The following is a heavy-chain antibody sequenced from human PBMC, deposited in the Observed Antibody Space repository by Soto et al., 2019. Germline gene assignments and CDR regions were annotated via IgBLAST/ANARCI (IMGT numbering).Heavy chain of an antibody. CDR2: IYHSGSS. V-gene: IGHV4-4*02. D-gene: IGHD3-22*01. J-gene: IGHJ4*02. Sequence: SETLSLTCAVSGGSISSNHWWTWVPQPPGKGLEWIGEIYHSGSSNYNPSLKSRVTISVDKPKNQFSLNLSSVTAADTAVYYCTRLGGFYQALDSWGQGVLVTVSS. CDR3: TRLGGFYQALDS. CDR1: GGSISSNHW.